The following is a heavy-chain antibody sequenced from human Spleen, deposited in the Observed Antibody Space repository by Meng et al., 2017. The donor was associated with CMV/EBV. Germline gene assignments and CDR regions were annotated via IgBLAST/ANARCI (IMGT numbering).Heavy chain of an antibody. CDR2: IYRGGSST. Sequence: GGSLRLSCAASGFTFRNYAMTWVRQAPGKGLEWVSVIYRGGSSTYYADSVKGRFTVSRDDSKNTLYLQMNSLRAEDTAVYYCARDGTTVFGVIIPNYAMDVWGQGTPVTVSS. D-gene: IGHD3-3*01. CDR1: GFTFRNYA. J-gene: IGHJ6*02. V-gene: IGHV3-23*03. CDR3: ARDGTTVFGVIIPNYAMDV.